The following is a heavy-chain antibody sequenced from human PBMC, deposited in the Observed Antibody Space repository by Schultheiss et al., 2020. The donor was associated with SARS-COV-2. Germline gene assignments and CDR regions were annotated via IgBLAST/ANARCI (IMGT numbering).Heavy chain of an antibody. V-gene: IGHV4-61*01. CDR3: ARDPSIAVAGPALDY. CDR2: INHSGST. CDR1: GGSVSSGSYY. J-gene: IGHJ4*02. D-gene: IGHD6-19*01. Sequence: GSLRLSCTVSGGSVSSGSYYWSWIRQPPGKGLEWIGEINHSGSTNYNPSLKSRVTISVDTSKNQFSLKLSSVTAADTAVYYCARDPSIAVAGPALDYWGQGTLVTVSS.